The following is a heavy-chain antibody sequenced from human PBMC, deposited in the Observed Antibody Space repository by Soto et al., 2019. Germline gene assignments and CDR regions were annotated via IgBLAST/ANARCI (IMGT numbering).Heavy chain of an antibody. CDR2: IYYSGST. D-gene: IGHD6-19*01. V-gene: IGHV4-39*01. CDR1: GGSISSSSYY. CDR3: ARHAVHSSGFNEY. Sequence: PSETLSLTCTVSGGSISSSSYYWGWIRQPPGKGLEWIGSIYYSGSTYYNPSLKSRVTISVDTSKNQFSLKLSSVTAADTAVYYCARHAVHSSGFNEYWGQGTLVTVSS. J-gene: IGHJ4*02.